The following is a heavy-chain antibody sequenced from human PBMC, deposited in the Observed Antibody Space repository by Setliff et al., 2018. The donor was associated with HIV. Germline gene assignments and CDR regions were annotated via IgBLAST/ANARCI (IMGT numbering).Heavy chain of an antibody. CDR3: ARAKTIGVSAVFFDP. Sequence: SETLSLTCTVSGGSMNSDSYSWTWLRQPAGKGPELIGHIYVGGSVIYNPSLASRVTISMVPSKNRFSLDLSSVTAADTAKYYCARAKTIGVSAVFFDPWGQGRPVTVSS. J-gene: IGHJ5*02. CDR1: GGSMNSDSYS. D-gene: IGHD3-3*01. V-gene: IGHV4-61*09. CDR2: IYVGGSV.